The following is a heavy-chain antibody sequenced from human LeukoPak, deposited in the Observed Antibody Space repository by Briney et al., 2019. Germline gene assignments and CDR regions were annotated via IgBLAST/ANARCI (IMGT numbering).Heavy chain of an antibody. CDR2: IIPIFGTA. D-gene: IGHD2-21*02. V-gene: IGHV1-69*05. J-gene: IGHJ3*02. CDR1: GGTFSSYA. CDR3: ARERRSLGAYCGGDCSHDAFDI. Sequence: ASVKVPCKASGGTFSSYAISWVRQAPGQGLEWMGGIIPIFGTANYAQKFQGRVTITTDESTSTAYMELSSLRSEDTAVYYCARERRSLGAYCGGDCSHDAFDIWGQGTMVTVSS.